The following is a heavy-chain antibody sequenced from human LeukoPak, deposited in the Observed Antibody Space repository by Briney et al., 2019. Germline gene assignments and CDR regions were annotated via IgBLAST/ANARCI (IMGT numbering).Heavy chain of an antibody. J-gene: IGHJ4*02. CDR2: NNPNSGGT. CDR3: AREDQNYYDSSGYNDY. Sequence: ASVKVSCKASGYTFTGYYMHWVRQAPGQGLEWMGWNNPNSGGTNYAQKFQGRVTMTRDTSISTAYMELSRLRSDDTAVYYCAREDQNYYDSSGYNDYWGQGTLVTVSS. D-gene: IGHD3-22*01. V-gene: IGHV1-2*02. CDR1: GYTFTGYY.